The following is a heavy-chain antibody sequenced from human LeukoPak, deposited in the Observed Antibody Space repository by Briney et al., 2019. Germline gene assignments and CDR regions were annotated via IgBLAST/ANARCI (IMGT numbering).Heavy chain of an antibody. J-gene: IGHJ6*02. V-gene: IGHV1-8*01. D-gene: IGHD4-11*01. Sequence: ASVKVSCKASGYTVTSYDINWVRQATGQGLEWMGWMNPNSGNTGYAQKFQGRVTMTKNTSISTAYMELSSLRSEDTAVYYCATYDYSNYYYYYGMDVWGQGTTVTVSS. CDR3: ATYDYSNYYYYYGMDV. CDR1: GYTVTSYD. CDR2: MNPNSGNT.